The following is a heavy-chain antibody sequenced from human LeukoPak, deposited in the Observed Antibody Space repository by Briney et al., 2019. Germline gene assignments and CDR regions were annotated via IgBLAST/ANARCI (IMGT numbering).Heavy chain of an antibody. J-gene: IGHJ4*02. CDR3: VRQPDSARYGFDF. D-gene: IGHD1-26*01. Sequence: GGSLRLSCSASGFTFSNYDIHWVRQATGKGLEWVSAIGSSGDTYYIDSVKGRFTISRESAKNSLYLQMNSLSAEDTAVYYCVRQPDSARYGFDFWGQGTLVTVSS. CDR2: IGSSGDT. V-gene: IGHV3-13*01. CDR1: GFTFSNYD.